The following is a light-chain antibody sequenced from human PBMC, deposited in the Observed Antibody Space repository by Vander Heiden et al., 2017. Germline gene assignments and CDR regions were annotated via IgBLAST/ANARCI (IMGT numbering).Light chain of an antibody. CDR2: KAS. V-gene: IGKV1-5*03. CDR3: QQSYDYPTT. Sequence: DFQMTQSPSTLSASIGDRVTITCRASQTVSSWVAWYQQKPGTAPKLLIYKASHLESGVPSRFSGSESGTEFTLTISSLQPDDFATYYCQQSYDYPTTFGQGTRLDI. J-gene: IGKJ5*01. CDR1: QTVSSW.